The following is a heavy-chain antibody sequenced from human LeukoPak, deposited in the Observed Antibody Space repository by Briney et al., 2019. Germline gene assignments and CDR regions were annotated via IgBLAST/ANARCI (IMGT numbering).Heavy chain of an antibody. J-gene: IGHJ4*02. V-gene: IGHV3-30*18. CDR2: ISYDGSNK. Sequence: GGSLRPSCAASGFTFSSYGMHWVRQAPGKGLEWVAVISYDGSNKYYADSVKGRFTISRDNSKNTLYLQMNSLRAEDTAVYYCAKDRDYSSYNFDYWGQGTLVTVSS. CDR1: GFTFSSYG. D-gene: IGHD2-15*01. CDR3: AKDRDYSSYNFDY.